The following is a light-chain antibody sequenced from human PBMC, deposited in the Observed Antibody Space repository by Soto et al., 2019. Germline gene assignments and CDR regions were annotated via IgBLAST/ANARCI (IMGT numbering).Light chain of an antibody. J-gene: IGKJ1*01. CDR1: QSVSSN. V-gene: IGKV3-15*01. Sequence: EIVMTQSPATLFVSTGERATLSCRASQSVSSNLAWYQQKPGQAPRLLIYGASTRATGIPARFSGSGSGTEFTLTISSLQSEDFAVYYCQQYNNWPQTFGQGTKV. CDR3: QQYNNWPQT. CDR2: GAS.